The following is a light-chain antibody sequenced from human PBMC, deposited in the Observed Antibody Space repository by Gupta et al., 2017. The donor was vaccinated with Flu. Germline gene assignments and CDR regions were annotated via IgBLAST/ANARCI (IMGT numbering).Light chain of an antibody. CDR2: KAS. CDR3: QQYNGYSMGT. Sequence: IQMTQSPSTLSASVGDRVTITCRASQSISDWLAWYQQKAGKAPKLLVYKASSLESGVPSRFSGSGSGTEFTLTISSLQPDDFATYYCQQYNGYSMGTFGRGTKVEIK. V-gene: IGKV1-5*03. CDR1: QSISDW. J-gene: IGKJ1*01.